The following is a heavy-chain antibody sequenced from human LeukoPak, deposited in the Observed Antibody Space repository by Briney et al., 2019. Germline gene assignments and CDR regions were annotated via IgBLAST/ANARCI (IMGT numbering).Heavy chain of an antibody. J-gene: IGHJ4*02. V-gene: IGHV4-59*08. Sequence: SETLSLTCTVSGGSISSYYWSWIRQPPGKGLEWIGYIYYSGSTNFNPSLKSRVTISVDTSKNQFSLKLSSVTAADTAVYHCAATPQRGDPTNDYWGQGTLVTVSS. CDR2: IYYSGST. CDR3: AATPQRGDPTNDY. D-gene: IGHD3-10*01. CDR1: GGSISSYY.